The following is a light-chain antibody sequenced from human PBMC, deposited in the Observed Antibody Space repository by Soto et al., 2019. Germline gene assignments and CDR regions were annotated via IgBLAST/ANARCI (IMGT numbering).Light chain of an antibody. CDR2: EVS. CDR3: SSYASSGTLV. Sequence: QSVLTQPASVSGSPGQSITIPCTGTSSDVGGYTYVSWYQQHPGKAPRLMIYEVSYRPSGVSDRFSGSKSGNTASLTISGLQAEDEADYYCSSYASSGTLVFGTGTKVTVL. CDR1: SSDVGGYTY. J-gene: IGLJ1*01. V-gene: IGLV2-14*01.